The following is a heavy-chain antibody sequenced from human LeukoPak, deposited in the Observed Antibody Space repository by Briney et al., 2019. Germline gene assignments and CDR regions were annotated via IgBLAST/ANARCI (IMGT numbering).Heavy chain of an antibody. CDR1: GFTFSSYG. CDR3: ARAALYDILTGVYYYYGMDV. D-gene: IGHD3-9*01. Sequence: PGRSLRLSCAASGFTFSSYGMHWVRQAPGKGLEWVADIWYDGSNKYYADSVKGRFTISRDNSKNTLYLQMNSLRAEDTAVYYCARAALYDILTGVYYYYGMDVWGQGTTVTVSS. J-gene: IGHJ6*02. V-gene: IGHV3-33*01. CDR2: IWYDGSNK.